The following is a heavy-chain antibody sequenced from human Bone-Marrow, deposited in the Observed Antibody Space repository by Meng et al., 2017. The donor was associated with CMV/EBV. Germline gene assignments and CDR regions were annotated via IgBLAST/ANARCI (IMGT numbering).Heavy chain of an antibody. CDR2: IIPIFGTA. Sequence: QDQVGERGAEVKKPGSWVNVSGKASGGTFSSYAISWGRQAPGQGLEWMGGIIPIFGTANYAQKFQGRVTITADESTSTAYMELSSLRSEDTAVYYCARGLRPRYWFDPWGQGTLVTVSS. CDR3: ARGLRPRYWFDP. D-gene: IGHD5-12*01. V-gene: IGHV1-69*01. J-gene: IGHJ5*02. CDR1: GGTFSSYA.